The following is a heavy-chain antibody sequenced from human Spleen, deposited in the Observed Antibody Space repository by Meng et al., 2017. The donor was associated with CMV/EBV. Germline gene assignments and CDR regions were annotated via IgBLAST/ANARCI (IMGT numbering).Heavy chain of an antibody. CDR2: ITSSGVIK. Sequence: FSDYYMTWIRQAPGKGLECVSYITSSGVIKYYADSVKGRFTISRDNAKNSLYLQMNSLRAEDTAVYYCARGRYCDTGNCYSGVTDWFDPWGQGTLVTVSS. D-gene: IGHD2-15*01. J-gene: IGHJ5*02. CDR3: ARGRYCDTGNCYSGVTDWFDP. V-gene: IGHV3-11*04. CDR1: FSDYY.